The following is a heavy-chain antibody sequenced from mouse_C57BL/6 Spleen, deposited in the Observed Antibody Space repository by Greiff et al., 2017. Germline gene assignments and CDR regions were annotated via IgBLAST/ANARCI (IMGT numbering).Heavy chain of an antibody. CDR3: ARHYYGNLYAMDY. D-gene: IGHD2-1*01. Sequence: QVQLKESGPELVKPGASVKISCKASGYAFSSSWMNWVKQRPGKGLEWIGRIYPGDGDTNYNGKFKGKATLTADKSSSTAYMQLSSLTSEDSAVYFCARHYYGNLYAMDYWGQGTAGTVSS. CDR2: IYPGDGDT. J-gene: IGHJ4*01. CDR1: GYAFSSSW. V-gene: IGHV1-82*01.